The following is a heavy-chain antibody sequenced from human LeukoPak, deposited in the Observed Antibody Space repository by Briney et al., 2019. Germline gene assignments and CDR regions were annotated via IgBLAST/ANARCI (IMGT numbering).Heavy chain of an antibody. V-gene: IGHV3-21*01. CDR1: GFTFSSYN. J-gene: IGHJ4*02. Sequence: GGSLRLSCVGSGFTFSSYNMHWVRQAPGKGLEWVSTISSSSSSGSYKYYADSVKGRFTISRDNAKNSLYLQMDSLRAGDTAVYYCVSFYETYWGRGTLVTVSS. CDR3: VSFYETY. D-gene: IGHD2/OR15-2a*01. CDR2: ISSSSSSGSYK.